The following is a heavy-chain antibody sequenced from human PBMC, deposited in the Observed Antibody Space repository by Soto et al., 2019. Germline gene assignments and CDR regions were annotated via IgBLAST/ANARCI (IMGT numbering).Heavy chain of an antibody. V-gene: IGHV3-21*01. J-gene: IGHJ3*01. CDR3: AKSMKDTVAVPGGTLSIGAFEV. CDR2: ISSRLIYI. CDR1: GFTFSCYT. D-gene: IGHD2-2*01. Sequence: PGGSLRLSCAASGFTFSCYTMNWVRQAPWKVLEWVSSISSRLIYIYYADSMKGRFNISRDNSKNILYLQMDSLTTEDTAMYHCAKSMKDTVAVPGGTLSIGAFEVWGQGTMVTVSS.